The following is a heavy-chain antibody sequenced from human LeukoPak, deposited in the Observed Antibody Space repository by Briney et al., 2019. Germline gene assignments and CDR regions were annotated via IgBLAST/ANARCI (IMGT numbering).Heavy chain of an antibody. Sequence: ASVKVSSTASGYTFISYYMHWVRQAPGQRLEWIGIIKPSGGSASYAQKFQGRVTMTRDTSTSTVYMELSSLRSEETAVYYCAREGGSGSYSYHFDFWGQGAPLTVSS. J-gene: IGHJ4*02. D-gene: IGHD1-26*01. CDR3: AREGGSGSYSYHFDF. CDR1: GYTFISYY. V-gene: IGHV1-46*01. CDR2: IKPSGGSA.